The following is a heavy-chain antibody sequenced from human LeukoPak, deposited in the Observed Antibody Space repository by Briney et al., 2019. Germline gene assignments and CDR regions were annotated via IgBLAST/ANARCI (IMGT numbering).Heavy chain of an antibody. V-gene: IGHV4-34*01. Sequence: SETLSLTCAVYGGSFSGYYWSWIRQPPGKGLEWIGEINHSGSTNYNPSLKSRVTISVDTSKNQFSLKLSSVTAADTAVYYCARRPYGDYYDYWGQGTLVTVSS. J-gene: IGHJ4*02. D-gene: IGHD4-17*01. CDR2: INHSGST. CDR1: GGSFSGYY. CDR3: ARRPYGDYYDY.